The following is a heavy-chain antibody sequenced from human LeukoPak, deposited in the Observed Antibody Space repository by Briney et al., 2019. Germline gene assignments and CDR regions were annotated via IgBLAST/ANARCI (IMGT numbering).Heavy chain of an antibody. V-gene: IGHV3-23*01. D-gene: IGHD2-21*01. Sequence: GGSLRLSCSASGFTFSSHAMSWVRQAPGEGLEWVSAFTAGGINTYYADSVKGRFTISRDNSKNTLYLQMNSLRAEDTAVYYCASGSDNYGGYVDYWGQGTLVTVSS. CDR1: GFTFSSHA. J-gene: IGHJ4*02. CDR2: FTAGGINT. CDR3: ASGSDNYGGYVDY.